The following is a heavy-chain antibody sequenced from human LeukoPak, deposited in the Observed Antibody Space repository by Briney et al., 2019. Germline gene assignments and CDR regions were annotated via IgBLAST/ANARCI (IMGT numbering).Heavy chain of an antibody. J-gene: IGHJ4*02. CDR3: VKDSYDWNQGYFDY. CDR1: GFTFSNYA. Sequence: GGSLRLSCAASGFTFSNYAMGWVRQAPGKGLEWVSIINNSGDTIHYTDSVRGRFTVSRDNSKTTLFLQMNSLRAEDTAVYYCVKDSYDWNQGYFDYWGQGTLVTVSS. D-gene: IGHD1-20*01. CDR2: INNSGDTI. V-gene: IGHV3-23*01.